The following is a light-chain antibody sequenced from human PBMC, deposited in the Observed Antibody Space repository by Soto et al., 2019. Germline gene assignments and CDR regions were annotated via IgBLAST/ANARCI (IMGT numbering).Light chain of an antibody. V-gene: IGLV2-11*01. J-gene: IGLJ2*01. CDR2: DVT. CDR3: CSYAGSYSLV. Sequence: QSVLTQPRSVSGSPGQSVTISCTGTSSDVGGYNYVSWYQQHPGTAPKLMIYDVTKRPSGVPDRFSGSKSGNTASLTISGLQAEDEADYYCCSYAGSYSLVFGGGTKVTVL. CDR1: SSDVGGYNY.